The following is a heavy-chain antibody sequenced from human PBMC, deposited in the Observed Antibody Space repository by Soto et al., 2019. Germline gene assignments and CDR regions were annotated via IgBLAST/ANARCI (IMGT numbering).Heavy chain of an antibody. CDR3: ARGARNYYYFDY. CDR2: INGDGSTT. J-gene: IGHJ4*02. D-gene: IGHD1-7*01. CDR1: GFTFSNYW. Sequence: EVQLVESGGGLVQPGGSQRFSCAASGFTFSNYWMHWVRQAPGKGLVWVSRINGDGSTTNYADSVKGRFTISRDNDKNPLYLQMNSLRAEDTAVYYCARGARNYYYFDYWGQGTLVTVSS. V-gene: IGHV3-74*01.